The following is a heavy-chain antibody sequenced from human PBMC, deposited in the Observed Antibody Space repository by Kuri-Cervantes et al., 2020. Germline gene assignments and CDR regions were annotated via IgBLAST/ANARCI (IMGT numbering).Heavy chain of an antibody. Sequence: GESLKISCAASGFTFSSYSMNWVRQAPGKGLEWVSYISSSSSTIYYADSVKGRFTISRDNAKNSLYLQMNSLRAEDTAVYYCARGDDDYDYYYYYGMDVWGQGTAVTVSS. CDR3: ARGDDDYDYYYYYGMDV. CDR1: GFTFSSYS. J-gene: IGHJ6*02. V-gene: IGHV3-48*04. D-gene: IGHD4-17*01. CDR2: ISSSSSTI.